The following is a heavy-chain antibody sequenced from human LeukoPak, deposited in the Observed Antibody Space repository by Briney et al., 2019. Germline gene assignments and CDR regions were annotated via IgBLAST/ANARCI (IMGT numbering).Heavy chain of an antibody. Sequence: PGGSLRLSCVASGFTFSSYSMNWVRQAPGKGLDWVACISNSGASLYFVDSVKGRFTISRDNDKHSPYLQMNPLRAEDTAIYYCARDTTWYSSYYFGYWGQGSLVTVSS. CDR1: GFTFSSYS. D-gene: IGHD6-13*01. CDR3: ARDTTWYSSYYFGY. CDR2: ISNSGASL. J-gene: IGHJ4*02. V-gene: IGHV3-48*01.